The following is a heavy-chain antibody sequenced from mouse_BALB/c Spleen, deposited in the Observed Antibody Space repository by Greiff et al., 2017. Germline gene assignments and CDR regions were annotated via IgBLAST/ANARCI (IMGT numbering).Heavy chain of an antibody. V-gene: IGHV5-6*01. J-gene: IGHJ4*01. CDR2: ISSGGSYT. Sequence: EVQRVESGGDLVKPGGSLKLSCASSGFTFSSYGMSWVRQTPDKRLEWVATISSGGSYTYYPDSVKGRFTISRDNAKNTLYLQMSSLKSEDTAMYYCARLDYWGQGTSVTVSA. CDR3: ARLDY. CDR1: GFTFSSYG.